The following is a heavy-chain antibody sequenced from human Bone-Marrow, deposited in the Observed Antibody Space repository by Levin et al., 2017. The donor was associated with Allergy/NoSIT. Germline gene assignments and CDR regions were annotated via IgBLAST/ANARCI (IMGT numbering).Heavy chain of an antibody. CDR1: GDSISSGGYY. D-gene: IGHD4-17*01. V-gene: IGHV4-31*03. Sequence: SETLSLTCTVSGDSISSGGYYWSWIRQHPGKGLEWIGYIYYSGSSYYNPSLKSRVTLSVDTSKNQFSLKLSSVTAADTAVYYCARGGSTDGDDSPFDYWGQGTLVTVSS. J-gene: IGHJ4*02. CDR3: ARGGSTDGDDSPFDY. CDR2: IYYSGSS.